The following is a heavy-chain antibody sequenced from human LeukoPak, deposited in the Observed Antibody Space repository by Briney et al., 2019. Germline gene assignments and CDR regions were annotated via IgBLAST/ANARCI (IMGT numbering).Heavy chain of an antibody. Sequence: QSGGSLRLSCAASGFTFSTYAMHWLRQAPGKGLEWVAVISYDGSKKYYSDSVKGRFTISRDNSKNTVYLQMNSLRDEDAALYYCARDPPSSSVTTHYFHYWGQGILVTVSS. CDR2: ISYDGSKK. CDR3: ARDPPSSSVTTHYFHY. V-gene: IGHV3-30-3*01. D-gene: IGHD4-17*01. J-gene: IGHJ4*02. CDR1: GFTFSTYA.